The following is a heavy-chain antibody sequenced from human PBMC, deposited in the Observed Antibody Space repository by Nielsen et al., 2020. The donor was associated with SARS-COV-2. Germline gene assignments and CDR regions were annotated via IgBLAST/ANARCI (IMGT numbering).Heavy chain of an antibody. D-gene: IGHD3-16*01. J-gene: IGHJ4*02. CDR3: ARDRGSRTGLTPYYFDY. CDR1: GFTFTTYW. Sequence: EGSLRLSCAASGFTFTTYWMTWVRQAPGKGLEWVVSINQDGSEKFYVDSVKGRFTISRDNAKNSLYVHMNSLRAEDTAVYYCARDRGSRTGLTPYYFDYWGQGTLVTVSS. CDR2: INQDGSEK. V-gene: IGHV3-7*05.